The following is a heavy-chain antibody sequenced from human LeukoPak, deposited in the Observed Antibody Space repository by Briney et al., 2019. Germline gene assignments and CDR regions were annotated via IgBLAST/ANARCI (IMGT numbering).Heavy chain of an antibody. Sequence: PGGSLRLSCAASGFTFSSHAMSWVRQAPGKGREGVSAISGSGGSTYYADSVKGRFTISRYNAKNTLYLQMNSMTAEDPAVYYCAKATTRYFDWLLFPFDYWGQGTLVTVSS. V-gene: IGHV3-23*01. CDR1: GFTFSSHA. J-gene: IGHJ4*02. CDR3: AKATTRYFDWLLFPFDY. D-gene: IGHD3-9*01. CDR2: ISGSGGST.